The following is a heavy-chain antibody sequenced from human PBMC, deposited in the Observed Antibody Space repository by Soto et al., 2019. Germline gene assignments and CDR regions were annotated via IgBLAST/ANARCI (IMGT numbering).Heavy chain of an antibody. Sequence: ASVKVSCKASGYTFTSYAMHWVRQAPGQRLEWMGWINAGNGNTKYSQKFQGRVTITRDTSTSTAYMELSSLRSEDTAVYYCASSYSNYALIDYFYYGMDVWGQGTTVTVSS. J-gene: IGHJ6*02. D-gene: IGHD4-4*01. CDR1: GYTFTSYA. CDR2: INAGNGNT. CDR3: ASSYSNYALIDYFYYGMDV. V-gene: IGHV1-3*01.